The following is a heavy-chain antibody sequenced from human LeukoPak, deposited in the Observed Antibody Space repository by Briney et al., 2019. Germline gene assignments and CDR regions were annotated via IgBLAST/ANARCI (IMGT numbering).Heavy chain of an antibody. V-gene: IGHV4-34*01. Sequence: PSETLSLTCAVYGGSFSGYYWSWIRQPPGKGLEWIGEINHSGSTNYNPSLKSRVTISVDTSKNQFSLKLSSVTAADTAVYYCARSCGYFDWLFLDYWGQGTLVTVSS. CDR1: GGSFSGYY. D-gene: IGHD3-9*01. CDR3: ARSCGYFDWLFLDY. J-gene: IGHJ4*02. CDR2: INHSGST.